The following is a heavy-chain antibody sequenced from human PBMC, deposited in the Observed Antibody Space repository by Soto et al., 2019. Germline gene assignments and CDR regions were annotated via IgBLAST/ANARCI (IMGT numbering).Heavy chain of an antibody. V-gene: IGHV4-59*01. CDR1: GGSISSYY. Sequence: SSETLSLTCTVSGGSISSYYWSWIRQPPGKGLEWIGYIYYSGSTNYNPSLKSRVTISVDTSKNQFSLKLSSVTAADTAVYYCARLQPGLTYYYDSSGYYHPHWGQGTLVTVSS. J-gene: IGHJ4*02. CDR2: IYYSGST. D-gene: IGHD3-22*01. CDR3: ARLQPGLTYYYDSSGYYHPH.